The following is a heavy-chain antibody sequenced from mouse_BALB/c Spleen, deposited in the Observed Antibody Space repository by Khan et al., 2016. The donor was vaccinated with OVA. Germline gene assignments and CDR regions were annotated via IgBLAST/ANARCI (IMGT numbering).Heavy chain of an antibody. CDR1: GFTFSSFG. V-gene: IGHV5-17*02. J-gene: IGHJ3*01. D-gene: IGHD4-1*01. Sequence: EVELVESGGGLVQPGGSRKLSCAASGFTFSSFGMHWVRQAPEKGLEWVAYISSGSSTIYYADTVKGRFTISRDNPKNTLFLQMTRLRSEDTAMYYCARSDWAYWGQGTLVTVSA. CDR2: ISSGSSTI. CDR3: ARSDWAY.